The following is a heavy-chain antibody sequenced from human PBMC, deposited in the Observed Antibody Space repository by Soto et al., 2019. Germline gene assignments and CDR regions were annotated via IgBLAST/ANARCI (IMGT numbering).Heavy chain of an antibody. J-gene: IGHJ3*02. Sequence: PSETLSLTCTVSGGSISSGGYYWSWIRQHPGKGLEWIGYIYYSGSTYYNPSLKSRVTISVDTSKNQFSLKLSSVTAADTAVYYCARGNAYYYDSSGYPGSDAFDIWGQGTMVT. CDR1: GGSISSGGYY. V-gene: IGHV4-31*03. CDR2: IYYSGST. D-gene: IGHD3-22*01. CDR3: ARGNAYYYDSSGYPGSDAFDI.